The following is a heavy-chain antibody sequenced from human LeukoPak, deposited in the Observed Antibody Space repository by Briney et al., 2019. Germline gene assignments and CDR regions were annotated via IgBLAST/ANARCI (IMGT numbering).Heavy chain of an antibody. CDR3: ARDLRFGNLYISNYMDV. D-gene: IGHD3-10*01. V-gene: IGHV1-2*02. CDR1: GYTFTGYY. CDR2: INPDSGGT. Sequence: ASVKVSCKASGYTFTGYYMHWVRQAPGQGLEWMGWINPDSGGTNYAQKFQGRVTMTRDMSISTAYMELSRLRSDDTAVYYCARDLRFGNLYISNYMDVWGKGTTVTISS. J-gene: IGHJ6*03.